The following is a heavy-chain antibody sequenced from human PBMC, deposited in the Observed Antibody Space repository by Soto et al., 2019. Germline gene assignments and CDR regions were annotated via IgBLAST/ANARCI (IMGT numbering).Heavy chain of an antibody. CDR1: GGSISSGGYY. D-gene: IGHD2-15*01. CDR2: IYYSGST. CDR3: ARASWGGGSSNSRGGDY. V-gene: IGHV4-31*03. Sequence: SETLSLTCTVSGGSISSGGYYWSWIRQHPGKGLEWIGYIYYSGSTYYNPSLKSRVTISVDTSKNQFSLKLSSVTAADTAVYYCARASWGGGSSNSRGGDYWGQGTLVTVSS. J-gene: IGHJ4*02.